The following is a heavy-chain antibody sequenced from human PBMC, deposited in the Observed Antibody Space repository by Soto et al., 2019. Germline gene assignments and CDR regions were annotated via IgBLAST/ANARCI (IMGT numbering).Heavy chain of an antibody. V-gene: IGHV3-30*18. Sequence: QVQLVESGGGVVQPGRSLRLSCAASGFTFSSYGMHWVRQAPGKGLEWVAVISYDGSNKYYADSVKGRFTISRDNSKNTLYLRMNSLRAEDTAVYYCAKVGSSSGYYYYGMDVWGQGTTVTVSS. CDR3: AKVGSSSGYYYYGMDV. CDR2: ISYDGSNK. CDR1: GFTFSSYG. J-gene: IGHJ6*02. D-gene: IGHD6-6*01.